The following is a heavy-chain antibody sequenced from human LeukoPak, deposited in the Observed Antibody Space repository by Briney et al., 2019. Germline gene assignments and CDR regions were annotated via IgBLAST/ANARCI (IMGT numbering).Heavy chain of an antibody. J-gene: IGHJ3*02. V-gene: IGHV3-7*01. Sequence: GRSLRLSCAASGFTFSSYAMHWVRQAPGKGLEWVANIKEDGSKTYYVDSVKGLFTVSRDNAKNSLYLQMNSLRVEDTAVYYCARGKALDIWGQGTMVTVSS. CDR1: GFTFSSYA. CDR3: ARGKALDI. CDR2: IKEDGSKT.